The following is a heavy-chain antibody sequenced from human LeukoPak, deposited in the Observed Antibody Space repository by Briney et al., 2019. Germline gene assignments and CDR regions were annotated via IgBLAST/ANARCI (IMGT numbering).Heavy chain of an antibody. CDR2: VSGSGGST. D-gene: IGHD3-10*01. V-gene: IGHV3-23*01. J-gene: IGHJ5*02. CDR1: GFTFSSYA. CDR3: AKYGSGSYYTNNWFDP. Sequence: GGSLRLSCAASGFTFSSYAMSWVRQAPGKGLEWVSAVSGSGGSTYYADSVKGRFTISRDNSKNTLYLQMNSLRAEDTAVYYCAKYGSGSYYTNNWFDPWGQGTLVTVSS.